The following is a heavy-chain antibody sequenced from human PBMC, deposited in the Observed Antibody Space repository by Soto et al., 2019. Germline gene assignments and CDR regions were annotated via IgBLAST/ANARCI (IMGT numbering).Heavy chain of an antibody. V-gene: IGHV3-23*01. Sequence: EVQLLESGGDLVQPGGSLRLSCAASGFTFSTYAMSWVRQTAGKGLEWVSAISGSGGTTYYADSVKGRVTVSRDNSKNTVVLPMNRLRVEDTAVYYWAKSCSASGSYGVGHDDWCEGTLVTVTS. CDR3: AKSCSASGSYGVGHDD. J-gene: IGHJ4*02. CDR2: ISGSGGTT. CDR1: GFTFSTYA. D-gene: IGHD3-10*01.